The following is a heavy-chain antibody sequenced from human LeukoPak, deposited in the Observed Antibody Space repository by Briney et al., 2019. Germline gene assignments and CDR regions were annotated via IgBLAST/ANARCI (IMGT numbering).Heavy chain of an antibody. V-gene: IGHV3-7*01. CDR2: IKHDGSEK. CDR3: ARAAASYYYDSSGRPEYFQH. D-gene: IGHD3-22*01. CDR1: GFTFSSYW. J-gene: IGHJ1*01. Sequence: GGSLRLSCAASGFTFSSYWMIWVRQAPGKGLEWVANIKHDGSEKYYVDSVKGRFTISRDNAKNSLYLQMNSLRAEDTAVYYCARAAASYYYDSSGRPEYFQHWGQGTLVTVSS.